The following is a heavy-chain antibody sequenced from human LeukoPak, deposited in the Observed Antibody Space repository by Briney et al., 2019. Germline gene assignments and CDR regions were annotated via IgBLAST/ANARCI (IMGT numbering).Heavy chain of an antibody. CDR2: IYHSGST. CDR1: GGSSSSYY. J-gene: IGHJ4*02. D-gene: IGHD3-22*01. CDR3: ARARDYYYDSSGYRTPYFDY. Sequence: SETLSLTCTVSGGSSSSYYWSWIRQPPGKGLEWMGYIYHSGSTYYNPSLKSRVTISVDRSKNQFSLKLSSVTAADTAVYYCARARDYYYDSSGYRTPYFDYWGQGTLVTVSS. V-gene: IGHV4-30-2*01.